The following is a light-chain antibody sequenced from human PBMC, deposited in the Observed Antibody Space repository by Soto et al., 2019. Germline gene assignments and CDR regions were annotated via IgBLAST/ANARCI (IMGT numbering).Light chain of an antibody. Sequence: EIVLTQSPATLSLSPGERATLSCRASQSVSSYLAWYQQKPGQAPRLLIYDASNRATGIPARFSGSGSGTEFTLTISSLEPEDFAVYYCQQRSDWPLTFGGGTKVELK. V-gene: IGKV3-11*01. CDR1: QSVSSY. CDR2: DAS. CDR3: QQRSDWPLT. J-gene: IGKJ4*01.